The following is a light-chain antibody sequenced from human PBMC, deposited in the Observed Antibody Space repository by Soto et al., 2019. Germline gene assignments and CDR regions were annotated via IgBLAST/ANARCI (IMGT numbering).Light chain of an antibody. J-gene: IGKJ3*01. Sequence: DIQMTQSPTSLSASVGDRVTITCRASQGIRNFVAWYQQKPGKAPKLLIYAASTWQSGVPSRFSGSGSGTDFTLTITSLQPEDVETDSCQNYSRVPFFGPGTKVEIK. CDR3: QNYSRVPF. CDR2: AAS. V-gene: IGKV1-27*01. CDR1: QGIRNF.